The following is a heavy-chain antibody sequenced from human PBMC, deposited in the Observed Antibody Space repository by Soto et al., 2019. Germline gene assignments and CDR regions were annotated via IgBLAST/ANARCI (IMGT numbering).Heavy chain of an antibody. Sequence: SETLSLTCTVSGGSISSYYWSWIRQPPGKGLEWIGYIYYSGSTNYNPSLKSRVTISVDTSKNQFSLKLSSVTAADTAVYYCERVVDYGDYYYFDYWGQGTLVTVSS. CDR1: GGSISSYY. CDR2: IYYSGST. J-gene: IGHJ4*02. D-gene: IGHD4-17*01. V-gene: IGHV4-59*08. CDR3: ERVVDYGDYYYFDY.